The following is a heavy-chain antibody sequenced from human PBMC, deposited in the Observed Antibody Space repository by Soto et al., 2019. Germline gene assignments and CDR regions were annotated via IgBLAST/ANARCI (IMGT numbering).Heavy chain of an antibody. J-gene: IGHJ6*02. Sequence: SETLSLTCTVSGGSISSGDYYWSWIRQPPGKGLEWIGYIYYSGSTYYNPSLKSRVTISVDTPKNQFSLKLSSVTAADTAVYYCARDTYYDSLTGYRYFDYYGMDVWGPGTTVTVSS. V-gene: IGHV4-30-4*01. D-gene: IGHD3-9*01. CDR1: GGSISSGDYY. CDR2: IYYSGST. CDR3: ARDTYYDSLTGYRYFDYYGMDV.